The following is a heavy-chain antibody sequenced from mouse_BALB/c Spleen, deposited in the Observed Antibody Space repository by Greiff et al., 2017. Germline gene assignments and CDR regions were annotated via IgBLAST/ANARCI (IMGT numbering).Heavy chain of an antibody. J-gene: IGHJ1*01. V-gene: IGHV1-12*01. CDR3: ARGGNYGYFDV. CDR2: IYPGNGDT. D-gene: IGHD2-1*01. CDR1: GYTFTSYN. Sequence: QVQLQQPGAELVKPGASVKMSCKASGYTFTSYNMHWVKQTPGQGLEWIGAIYPGNGDTSYNQKFKGKATLTADKSSSTAYMQLSSLTSEDSAVYYCARGGNYGYFDVWGAGTTVTVSS.